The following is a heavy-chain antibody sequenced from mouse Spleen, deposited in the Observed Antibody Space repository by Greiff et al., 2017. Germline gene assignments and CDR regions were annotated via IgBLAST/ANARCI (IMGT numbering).Heavy chain of an antibody. CDR1: GYSITSGYY. CDR3: ARQGDYGPYYAMDY. Sequence: EVKLQESGPGLVKPSQSLSLTCSVTGYSITSGYYWNWIRQFPGNKLEWMGYISYDGSNNYNPSLKNRISITRDTSKNQFFLKLNSVTTEDTATYYCARQGDYGPYYAMDYWGQGTSVTVSS. V-gene: IGHV3-6*01. D-gene: IGHD1-1*02. CDR2: ISYDGSN. J-gene: IGHJ4*01.